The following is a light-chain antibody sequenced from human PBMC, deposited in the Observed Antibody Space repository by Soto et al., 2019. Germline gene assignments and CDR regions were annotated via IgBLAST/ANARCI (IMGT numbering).Light chain of an antibody. J-gene: IGKJ1*01. CDR2: AAS. Sequence: GDRVTITCRASQAISNSLAWYQQKPGKVPKLLIYAASTLQSGVPSRFSCSGSGPDFTLTISSLQPEDVATYYCQKHFSAPWTFGQGTK. V-gene: IGKV1-27*01. CDR1: QAISNS. CDR3: QKHFSAPWT.